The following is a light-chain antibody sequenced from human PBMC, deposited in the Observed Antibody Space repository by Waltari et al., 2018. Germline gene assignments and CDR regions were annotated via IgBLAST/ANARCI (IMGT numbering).Light chain of an antibody. V-gene: IGKV3-15*01. J-gene: IGKJ4*01. Sequence: EVVLTQSPATLSVSLGERATLSCRASQSVSSDLAWYQQKPGHAPRLIIHGASIRATGIPARFSGSGSGTEFTLTISSLQSEDFTVYYCQHRSNWPSLTFGGGTKVEI. CDR3: QHRSNWPSLT. CDR1: QSVSSD. CDR2: GAS.